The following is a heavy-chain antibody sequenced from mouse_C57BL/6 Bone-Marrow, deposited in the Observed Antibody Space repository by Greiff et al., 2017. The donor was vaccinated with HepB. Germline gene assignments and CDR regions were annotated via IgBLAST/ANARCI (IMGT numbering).Heavy chain of an antibody. CDR2: IYPRSGNT. J-gene: IGHJ2*01. D-gene: IGHD1-2*01. CDR1: GYTSTSYG. Sequence: VQLQQSGAELARPGASVKLSCKASGYTSTSYGISWVKQRTGQGLEWIGEIYPRSGNTYYNEKFKGKATLTADKSSSTAYMELRSLTSEDSAVYFCARDSLLRVFDYWGQGTTLTVSS. CDR3: ARDSLLRVFDY. V-gene: IGHV1-81*01.